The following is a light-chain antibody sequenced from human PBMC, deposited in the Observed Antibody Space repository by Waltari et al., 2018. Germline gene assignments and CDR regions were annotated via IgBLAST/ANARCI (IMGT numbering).Light chain of an antibody. J-gene: IGKJ1*01. Sequence: EIVLTQSPGTLSLSPGERATLPCRASQSVSRYLAWYQQKPGQAPRLLIYDGSSRATGIPDRFSGSGSGTDFSLTISRLEPEDFAVYYCQKYGSLPATFGQGTKVEIK. V-gene: IGKV3-20*01. CDR1: QSVSRY. CDR3: QKYGSLPAT. CDR2: DGS.